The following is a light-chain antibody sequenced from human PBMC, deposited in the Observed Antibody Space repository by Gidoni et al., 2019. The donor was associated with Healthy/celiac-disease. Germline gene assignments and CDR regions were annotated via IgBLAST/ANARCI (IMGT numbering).Light chain of an antibody. Sequence: DIQMTQSPSTLSASVGDRVTIPCRASQSISSWLAWYQQKPGKAPKLLIYDASSLASGVPSRFSGSGSGTEFTFTISSLQPDDFATYYCQPYNSFSWTFGQGTKVEIK. CDR2: DAS. CDR3: QPYNSFSWT. CDR1: QSISSW. V-gene: IGKV1-5*01. J-gene: IGKJ1*01.